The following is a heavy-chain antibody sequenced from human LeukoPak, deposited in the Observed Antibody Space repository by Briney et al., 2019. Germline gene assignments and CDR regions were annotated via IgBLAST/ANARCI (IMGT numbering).Heavy chain of an antibody. Sequence: SVKVSCKASGGTFSSYAISWVRQAPGQGLEWMGGIIPIFGTANYAQKFQGRVTITADESTSTAYMELSSLRSEDTAVYYCASRQRLGYCSSTSCYSPFDYWGQGTLVTVSS. CDR2: IIPIFGTA. D-gene: IGHD2-2*01. V-gene: IGHV1-69*13. CDR1: GGTFSSYA. J-gene: IGHJ4*02. CDR3: ASRQRLGYCSSTSCYSPFDY.